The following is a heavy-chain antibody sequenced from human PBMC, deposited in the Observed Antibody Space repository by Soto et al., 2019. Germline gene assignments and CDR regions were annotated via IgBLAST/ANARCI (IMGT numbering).Heavy chain of an antibody. J-gene: IGHJ4*02. V-gene: IGHV1-46*01. Sequence: ASVKVSCKASGYSFTIYYMHWVRQAPGQGLEWMGIINPSGGSASNAQKFQGRITMTRDTSTSTVYMELSSLRSEDTAVYYCARESRGFDYWGQGTLVTVS. CDR2: INPSGGSA. CDR1: GYSFTIYY. CDR3: ARESRGFDY.